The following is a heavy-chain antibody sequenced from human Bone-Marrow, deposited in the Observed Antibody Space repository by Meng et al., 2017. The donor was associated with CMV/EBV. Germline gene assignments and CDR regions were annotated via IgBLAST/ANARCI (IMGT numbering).Heavy chain of an antibody. CDR2: ISWNSGSK. Sequence: SLKISCAASGFTFDDYAMHWVRQAPGKGLEWVSGISWNSGSKGYADSVKGRFTISRDNAKNSLYLQMNSLRAEDTAVYYCASTVATYYDFWSGYQTYDYWGQGTLVTVSS. D-gene: IGHD3-3*01. V-gene: IGHV3-9*01. CDR3: ASTVATYYDFWSGYQTYDY. CDR1: GFTFDDYA. J-gene: IGHJ4*02.